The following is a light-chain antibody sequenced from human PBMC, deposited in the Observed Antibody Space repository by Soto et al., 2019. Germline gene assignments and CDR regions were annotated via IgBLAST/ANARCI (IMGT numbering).Light chain of an antibody. J-gene: IGKJ1*01. Sequence: DIVVTQSPLSLPVTPGEPASISCRSSQSLLHNNGYNYLDWYLQKPGQSPQLLIYMGSSRASGVPDRFSGSGSGTEYTLRISRVEAEDVGVYYCMQALETPWTFGQGTKVEIK. CDR3: MQALETPWT. V-gene: IGKV2-28*01. CDR2: MGS. CDR1: QSLLHNNGYNY.